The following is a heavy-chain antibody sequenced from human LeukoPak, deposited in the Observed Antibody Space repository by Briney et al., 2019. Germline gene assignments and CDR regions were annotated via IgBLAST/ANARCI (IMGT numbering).Heavy chain of an antibody. CDR3: ARGNYGDPNWFDP. Sequence: SETLSLTCTVSGGSISSYYWSWIRQPPGKGLEWIGYIYYSGSTNYNPSLKSRVTISVDTSKNQFSLKLSSATAADTAVYYCARGNYGDPNWFDPWGQGTLVTVSS. J-gene: IGHJ5*02. D-gene: IGHD4-17*01. CDR1: GGSISSYY. CDR2: IYYSGST. V-gene: IGHV4-59*08.